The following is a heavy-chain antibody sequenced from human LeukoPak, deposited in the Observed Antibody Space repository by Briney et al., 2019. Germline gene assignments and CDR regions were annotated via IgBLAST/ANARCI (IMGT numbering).Heavy chain of an antibody. Sequence: PGGSLRLSCAASGFTFRSYGMHWVRQAPGKGLEYVSAISSNGGSTYYANSVKGRFTISRDNPKNTLYLQMGSLRAEDMAVYYCARGSGYCSRTSCYLYHFDSWGQGTLVTVSS. J-gene: IGHJ4*02. D-gene: IGHD2-2*01. CDR1: GFTFRSYG. CDR2: ISSNGGST. V-gene: IGHV3-64*01. CDR3: ARGSGYCSRTSCYLYHFDS.